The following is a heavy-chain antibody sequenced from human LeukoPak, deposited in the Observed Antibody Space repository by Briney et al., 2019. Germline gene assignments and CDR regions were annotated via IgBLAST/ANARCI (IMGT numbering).Heavy chain of an antibody. Sequence: PGGSLRLSCAASGFTFSSYAMSWVRQAPGKGLEWVSTSGSGGSTYYADSVKGRFTISRDNSKNTLYLQMNSLRAEDTAVYYCARVDYGGYWYFDLWGRGTLVTVSS. V-gene: IGHV3-23*01. J-gene: IGHJ2*01. CDR3: ARVDYGGYWYFDL. D-gene: IGHD4-23*01. CDR2: SGSGGST. CDR1: GFTFSSYA.